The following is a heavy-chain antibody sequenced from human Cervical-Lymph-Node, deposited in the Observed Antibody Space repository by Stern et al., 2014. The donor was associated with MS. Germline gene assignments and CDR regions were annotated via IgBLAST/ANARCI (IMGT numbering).Heavy chain of an antibody. V-gene: IGHV3-72*01. CDR2: LRNKTKSDTT. Sequence: EMQLVESGGGLVQPGGSLRLSCAVSGFTVSDHNMDWVRQAPGKGLEWVGRLRNKTKSDTTDYAASVRGRFIISRDDSKNLVYLQMNSLKNEDTAVYYCARKKYGLDVWGQGTTVIVSS. CDR1: GFTVSDHN. CDR3: ARKKYGLDV. J-gene: IGHJ6*02.